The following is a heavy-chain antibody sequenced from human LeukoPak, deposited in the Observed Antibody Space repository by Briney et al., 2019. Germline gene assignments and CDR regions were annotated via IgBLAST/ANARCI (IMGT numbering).Heavy chain of an antibody. D-gene: IGHD5-18*01. V-gene: IGHV4-59*01. CDR2: IYYGGST. CDR3: ATSPGYSYGNWFDP. Sequence: SETLSLTCTVSGGSISSYYWSWIRQPPGKGLEWIGYIYYGGSTNYNPSLKSRVTISVDTSKNQFSLKLSSVTAADTAVYYCATSPGYSYGNWFDPWGQGTLVTVSS. J-gene: IGHJ5*02. CDR1: GGSISSYY.